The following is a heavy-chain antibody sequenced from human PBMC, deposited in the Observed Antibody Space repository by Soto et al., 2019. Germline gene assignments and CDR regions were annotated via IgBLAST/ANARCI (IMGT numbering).Heavy chain of an antibody. D-gene: IGHD6-13*01. CDR2: ISSSGTTI. CDR3: VRFGGAAAGPGDY. Sequence: GGSLRLSCVASEFTFSSYEMNWVRQAPGKGLEWVSYISSSGTTIYYTDSVKGRFTISRDNAKKSLYLQMNSLRAEDTAVYYCVRFGGAAAGPGDYWGQGTLVPVSS. CDR1: EFTFSSYE. V-gene: IGHV3-48*03. J-gene: IGHJ4*02.